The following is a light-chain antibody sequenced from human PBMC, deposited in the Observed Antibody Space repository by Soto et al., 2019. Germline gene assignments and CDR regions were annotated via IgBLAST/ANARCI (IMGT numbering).Light chain of an antibody. J-gene: IGLJ1*01. CDR1: SSNIGAGYD. Sequence: QSVLTQPTSVSGAPGQRVTISCTGSSSNIGAGYDVHWYQQFPGTAPKLLIYGNSNRPSGVPDRFSGSKSGTSASLAINGLQAEDEADYYCQSYDNSLSGSYVFGTGTKVTVL. CDR2: GNS. CDR3: QSYDNSLSGSYV. V-gene: IGLV1-40*01.